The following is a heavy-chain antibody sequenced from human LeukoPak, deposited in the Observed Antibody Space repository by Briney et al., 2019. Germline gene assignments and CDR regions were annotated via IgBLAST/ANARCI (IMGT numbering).Heavy chain of an antibody. J-gene: IGHJ4*02. CDR1: GFTFSHYW. CDR3: ARVGHCSSTTCFIDY. Sequence: GRSLRPSCAASGFTFSHYWMHWVRQAPGKGLVWVSRIESDGGRTDYADSLKGRFTISRDNAKNTLFLEMNSLRADDTAVYYCARVGHCSSTTCFIDYWGQGTLVTVSS. V-gene: IGHV3-74*01. D-gene: IGHD2-2*01. CDR2: IESDGGRT.